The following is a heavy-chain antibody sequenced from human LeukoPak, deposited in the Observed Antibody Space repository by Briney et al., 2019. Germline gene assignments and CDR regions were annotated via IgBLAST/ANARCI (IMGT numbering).Heavy chain of an antibody. J-gene: IGHJ3*02. Sequence: GGSLRLSCAASGFTFSSYGMHWVRQAPGKGLEWVAVISYDGSNKYYADSVKGRFTISRDNSKNTLYLQMNSLRAEDTAVYYCAGLNAFDIWGQGTMVTVSS. V-gene: IGHV3-30*03. CDR2: ISYDGSNK. CDR1: GFTFSSYG. CDR3: AGLNAFDI.